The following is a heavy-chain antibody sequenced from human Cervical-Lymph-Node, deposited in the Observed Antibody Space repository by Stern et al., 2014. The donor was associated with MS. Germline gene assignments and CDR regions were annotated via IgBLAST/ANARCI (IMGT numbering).Heavy chain of an antibody. J-gene: IGHJ4*02. CDR2: LNSDGSNT. Sequence: EVQLVESGGGLVQPGGSLRLSCAASGFTFSNYWMHCVREVPGKGLVWVSRLNSDGSNTNYADSVKGRFTISRDNAKNTLWLQMNSLRAEDTAVYYCARDHSTGWYFFDFWGQGTLVTVSS. V-gene: IGHV3-74*01. CDR1: GFTFSNYW. CDR3: ARDHSTGWYFFDF. D-gene: IGHD6-19*01.